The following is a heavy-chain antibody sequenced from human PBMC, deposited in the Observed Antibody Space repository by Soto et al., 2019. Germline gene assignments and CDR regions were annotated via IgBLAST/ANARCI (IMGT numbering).Heavy chain of an antibody. Sequence: QVQLQESGPGLVKPSQTLSLTCVVSGGSISNGGYYWSWIRQHPGKGLEWIGAIYFSGSTYYNPSLKSRVTISVATPKNQFSLKLSSVTAADTAVYYCARDSHSQQPNHRWGGGHMDVWGKGTTVTVSS. J-gene: IGHJ6*03. D-gene: IGHD6-13*01. V-gene: IGHV4-31*11. CDR2: IYFSGST. CDR1: GGSISNGGYY. CDR3: ARDSHSQQPNHRWGGGHMDV.